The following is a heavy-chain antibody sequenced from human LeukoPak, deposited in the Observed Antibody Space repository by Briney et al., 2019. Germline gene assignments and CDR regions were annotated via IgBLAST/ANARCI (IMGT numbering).Heavy chain of an antibody. V-gene: IGHV1-46*01. CDR1: GYTFTSYY. CDR2: INPSGGST. J-gene: IGHJ4*02. CDR3: ARDAYDFWSVYDLPGY. Sequence: ASVKVSCKASGYTFTSYYMHWVRQAPGQGLEWMGIINPSGGSTSYAQKFQGRVTMTRDMSTSTVYMELSSLRSEDTAVYYCARDAYDFWSVYDLPGYWGQGTLVTVSS. D-gene: IGHD3-3*01.